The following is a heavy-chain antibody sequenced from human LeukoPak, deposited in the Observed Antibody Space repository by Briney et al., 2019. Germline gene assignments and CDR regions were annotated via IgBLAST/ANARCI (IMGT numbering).Heavy chain of an antibody. D-gene: IGHD6-25*01. CDR1: GFTFSRNG. V-gene: IGHV3-33*06. CDR2: IWYDGSNK. J-gene: IGHJ6*03. CDR3: AKGIAAGAMGYMDV. Sequence: PGGSLRLSCAASGFTFSRNGMHWVRQAPGKGLEWVGVIWYDGSNKYYADSVRGRFTISRDNSKSTMFLQMNSLRVDDTDVYYCAKGIAAGAMGYMDVWGKGTMVTVSS.